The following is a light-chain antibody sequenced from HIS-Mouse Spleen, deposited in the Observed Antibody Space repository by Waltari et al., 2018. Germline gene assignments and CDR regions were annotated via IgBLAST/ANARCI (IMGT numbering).Light chain of an antibody. CDR2: KAS. CDR3: QQYNSYSKLT. V-gene: IGKV1-5*03. Sequence: DIQMTQSPSTLSASVGDRVTITCRASQSISSWLAWYQQKPGKAPKPLIYKASRLESGVPSRFSGSGSGTEFTLTISSLQPDDFATYYCQQYNSYSKLTFGGGTKVEIK. CDR1: QSISSW. J-gene: IGKJ4*01.